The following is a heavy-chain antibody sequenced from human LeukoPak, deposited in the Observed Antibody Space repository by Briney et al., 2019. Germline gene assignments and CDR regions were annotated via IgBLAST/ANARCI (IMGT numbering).Heavy chain of an antibody. CDR1: GYTFTSYY. D-gene: IGHD2-15*01. J-gene: IGHJ6*02. CDR2: INPCGGTT. CDR3: AREPCIGGTCVAGYYGMDV. V-gene: IGHV1-46*01. Sequence: ASVQVSCKASGYTFTSYYIHWVRQAPGQGLEWVGVINPCGGTTTYAQNFQGRVTMTRDTSTSTVYMELSSLRSEDTAVYYCAREPCIGGTCVAGYYGMDVWGQGTTVTVSS.